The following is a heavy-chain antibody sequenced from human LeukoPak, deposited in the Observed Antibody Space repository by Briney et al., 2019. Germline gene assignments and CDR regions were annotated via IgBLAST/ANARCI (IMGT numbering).Heavy chain of an antibody. Sequence: GGSLRLSCAASGFTFSSYGMSWVRQAPGKGLEWVSGISPGADITYYAESVKGRFTISRDNSKNTLYLQINTLRAEDTAIYYCAKDCGWLHFCSWGQGTLVTVSS. V-gene: IGHV3-23*01. CDR1: GFTFSSYG. J-gene: IGHJ5*02. D-gene: IGHD5-24*01. CDR2: ISPGADIT. CDR3: AKDCGWLHFCS.